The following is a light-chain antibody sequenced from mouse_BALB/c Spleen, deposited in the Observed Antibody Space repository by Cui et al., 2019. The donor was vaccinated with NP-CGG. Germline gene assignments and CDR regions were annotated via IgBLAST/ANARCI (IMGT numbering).Light chain of an antibody. CDR2: GTN. CDR3: ARWYSNQWV. Sequence: QAVVTQESALTTSPGETVTLTCRSSTGAVTTSNYANWVQEKPDHLFTGLIGGTNNRAPGVPARFSGSLIGDKAALTITGAQTEDEAIYFCARWYSNQWVFGGGTKLTVL. CDR1: TGAVTTSNY. V-gene: IGLV1*01. J-gene: IGLJ1*01.